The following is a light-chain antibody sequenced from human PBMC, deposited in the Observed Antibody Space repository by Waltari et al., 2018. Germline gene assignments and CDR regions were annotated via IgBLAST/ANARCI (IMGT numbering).Light chain of an antibody. J-gene: IGLJ2*01. CDR3: CSYAGSYTLV. CDR1: SSDVGGCDY. Sequence: QSALTQPRSVSGSPGQSVTIPCTATSSDVGGCDYVSWYQQPPGNSPNLMIYDVSTRPSGVPDRFSGSKAGNTASLTISGLQAEDEADYYCCSYAGSYTLVFGGGTKLTVL. CDR2: DVS. V-gene: IGLV2-11*01.